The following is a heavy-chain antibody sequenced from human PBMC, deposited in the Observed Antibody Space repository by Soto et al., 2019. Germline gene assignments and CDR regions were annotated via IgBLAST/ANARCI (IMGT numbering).Heavy chain of an antibody. CDR1: GGSFSGYY. V-gene: IGHV4-34*01. CDR3: ARERGPQQLVYYYYGIDV. J-gene: IGHJ6*02. D-gene: IGHD6-13*01. CDR2: INHSGST. Sequence: PSETLSLTCAVYGGSFSGYYWSWIRQPPGKGLEWIGEINHSGSTNYNPSLKSRVTISVDTSKNQFSLKLSSVTAADTAVYYCARERGPQQLVYYYYGIDVWGQGTTVTVSS.